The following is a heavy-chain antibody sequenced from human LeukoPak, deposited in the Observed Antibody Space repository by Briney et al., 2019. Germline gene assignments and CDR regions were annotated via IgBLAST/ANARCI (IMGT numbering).Heavy chain of an antibody. Sequence: PGGSLRLSCAASGFTFTNYWMSWVRQAPGEGLEWVANIKQDGSEKNYVDSVKGRFTISRDNAKTSLYLQMNSLRAEDTAVYYCAREGIAAGGDYWGQGTLVTVSP. J-gene: IGHJ4*02. CDR1: GFTFTNYW. D-gene: IGHD6-13*01. V-gene: IGHV3-7*04. CDR3: AREGIAAGGDY. CDR2: IKQDGSEK.